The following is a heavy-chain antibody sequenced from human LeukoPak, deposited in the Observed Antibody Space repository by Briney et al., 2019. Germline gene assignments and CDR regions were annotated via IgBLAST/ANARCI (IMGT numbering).Heavy chain of an antibody. Sequence: SVKVSCKASGFTFTSSAMQWVRQARGQRLEWIGWIVVGSGNTNYAQKFQERVTITRDMSTSTAYMEPSSLRSEDTAVYYCAAVIGSGGDPGLFDYWGQGTLVTVSS. V-gene: IGHV1-58*02. J-gene: IGHJ4*02. CDR1: GFTFTSSA. CDR3: AAVIGSGGDPGLFDY. D-gene: IGHD2-15*01. CDR2: IVVGSGNT.